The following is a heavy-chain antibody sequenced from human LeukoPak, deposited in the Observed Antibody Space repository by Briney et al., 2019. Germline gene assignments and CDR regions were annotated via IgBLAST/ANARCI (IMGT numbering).Heavy chain of an antibody. CDR2: ISSSGGIT. CDR1: AFTFSNYA. V-gene: IGHV3-23*01. Sequence: PGGSLRLSCTGSAFTFSNYAMNWVRQAPGKGLEWVSTISSSGGITYYADSVKGRFTISRDNAKNSMYLQMNSLRAEDTAVYYCARDSNVFYGMDVWGQGTTVAVSS. CDR3: ARDSNVFYGMDV. J-gene: IGHJ6*02.